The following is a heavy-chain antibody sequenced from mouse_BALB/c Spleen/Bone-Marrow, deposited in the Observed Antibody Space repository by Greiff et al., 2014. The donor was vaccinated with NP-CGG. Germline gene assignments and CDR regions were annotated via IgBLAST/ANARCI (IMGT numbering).Heavy chain of an antibody. CDR1: GYTFNDYA. J-gene: IGHJ4*01. V-gene: IGHV1S137*01. CDR3: ARSGKVRNAMDY. CDR2: ISSYYGDA. D-gene: IGHD2-14*01. Sequence: VQLQQSGAELVRPGVSVKISCKGSGYTFNDYAIHWVKQSHAKSLEWIGIISSYYGDASYNQKFKGKATITVDKSSSTAYMDLARLTSEDSAVYYCARSGKVRNAMDYWGQGTSVTVSS.